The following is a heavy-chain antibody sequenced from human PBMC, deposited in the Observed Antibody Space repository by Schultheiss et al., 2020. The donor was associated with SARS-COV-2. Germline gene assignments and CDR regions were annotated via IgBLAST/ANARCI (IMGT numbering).Heavy chain of an antibody. V-gene: IGHV4-59*12. CDR3: ARDPGIQLWDYFDY. CDR2: IYYSGST. Sequence: SETLSLTCAVYGGSISSYYWSWIRQPPGKGLEWIGYIYYSGSTNYNPSLKSRVTISVDTSKNQFSLKLSSVTAADTAVYYCARDPGIQLWDYFDYWGQGTLVTVSS. J-gene: IGHJ4*02. CDR1: GGSISSYY. D-gene: IGHD5-18*01.